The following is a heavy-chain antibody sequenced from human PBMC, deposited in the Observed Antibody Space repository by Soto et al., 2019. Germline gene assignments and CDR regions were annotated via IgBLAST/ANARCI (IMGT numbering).Heavy chain of an antibody. CDR2: INPKSGGT. V-gene: IGHV1-2*02. CDR1: GYTFTAYY. Sequence: QVQLVQSGAEVKKPGASVNVSCKASGYTFTAYYMHWVRQAPGQGLGWMGWINPKSGGTMYPQKFHGRLTMTWGTSISTADLGLTRLGSDDKAVYYCARDLAKGGGSAGFDSWGQGTLDTVSS. CDR3: ARDLAKGGGSAGFDS. D-gene: IGHD1-26*01. J-gene: IGHJ4*02.